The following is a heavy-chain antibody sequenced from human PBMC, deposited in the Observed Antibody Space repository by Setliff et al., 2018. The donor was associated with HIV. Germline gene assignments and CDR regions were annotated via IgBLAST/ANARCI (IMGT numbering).Heavy chain of an antibody. CDR1: GFTFDDYA. CDR3: AKDRGRIAAADYFDS. CDR2: ITWNSGSI. J-gene: IGHJ4*02. Sequence: PGGSLRLSCTASGFTFDDYAMHWVRQVPGKGLEWVADITWNSGSIVYADSVKGRFTISRDNAKNSLYLQMESLRPEDTALYYCAKDRGRIAAADYFDSWGQGTQVTVSS. V-gene: IGHV3-9*01. D-gene: IGHD6-13*01.